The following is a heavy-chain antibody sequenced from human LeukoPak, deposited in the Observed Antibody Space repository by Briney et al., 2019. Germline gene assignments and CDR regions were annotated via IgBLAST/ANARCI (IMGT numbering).Heavy chain of an antibody. CDR2: IEQDGSEK. CDR1: GFTFSSYW. D-gene: IGHD4-23*01. V-gene: IGHV3-7*05. CDR3: ARDQYGGIDY. J-gene: IGHJ4*02. Sequence: GGSLRLSCAASGFTFSSYWMSWVLQAPGKGLEWVANIEQDGSEKYYVDSVKGRFTTSRDNAKNSLYLQMNSLRAEDTAVYYCARDQYGGIDYWGQGTLVTVSS.